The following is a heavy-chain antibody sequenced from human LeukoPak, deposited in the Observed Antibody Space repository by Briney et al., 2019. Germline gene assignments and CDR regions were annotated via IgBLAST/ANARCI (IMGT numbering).Heavy chain of an antibody. D-gene: IGHD2-15*01. Sequence: GGSLRLSCAASGFTFNSYAMSWLRQAPGKGLEWVSAISGSGGTTYYADSVKGRFTISRDNSKNTLYLQMNSLRAEDTAVYYCAKAPFGAATFDSWGQGTLVTVSS. V-gene: IGHV3-23*01. CDR2: ISGSGGTT. CDR1: GFTFNSYA. J-gene: IGHJ4*02. CDR3: AKAPFGAATFDS.